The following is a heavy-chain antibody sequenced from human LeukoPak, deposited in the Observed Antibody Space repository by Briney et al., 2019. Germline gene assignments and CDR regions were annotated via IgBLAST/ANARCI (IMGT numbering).Heavy chain of an antibody. Sequence: SGPALVKPTQTLTLTCTFSGFSLSTSGMRASWIRQPPGKALEWLARIDWDDDKFYSTSLKTRLTISKDTSKNQVVLTRANMDPVDTATYCCARMALGDAFDIWGRGTMVTVSS. D-gene: IGHD3-16*01. CDR2: IDWDDDK. J-gene: IGHJ3*02. V-gene: IGHV2-70*04. CDR1: GFSLSTSGMR. CDR3: ARMALGDAFDI.